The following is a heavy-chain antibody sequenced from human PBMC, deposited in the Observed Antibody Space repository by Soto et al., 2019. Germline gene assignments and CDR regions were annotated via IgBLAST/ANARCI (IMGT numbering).Heavy chain of an antibody. CDR1: GFTFSSYG. Sequence: GRSLRLSCAASGFTFSSYGMHWVRQAPGKGLEWVAVIWYDGSNKYYADSVKGRFTISRDNSKNTLYLQMNSLRAEDTAVYYCARAARVWVRGDFFDYWGQGTLVTVSS. CDR2: IWYDGSNK. CDR3: ARAARVWVRGDFFDY. V-gene: IGHV3-33*01. D-gene: IGHD3-10*01. J-gene: IGHJ4*02.